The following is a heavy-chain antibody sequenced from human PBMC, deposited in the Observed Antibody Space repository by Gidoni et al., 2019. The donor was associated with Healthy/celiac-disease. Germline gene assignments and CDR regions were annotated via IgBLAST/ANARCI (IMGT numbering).Heavy chain of an antibody. CDR1: GGSISSGGYY. Sequence: QVQLQESGPGLVKPSQTLSLTCTVSGGSISSGGYYWSWIRQHPGKGLEWIGYIYYSGSTYYNPSLKSRVTISVDTSKNQFSLKLSSVTAADTAVYYCARDRYYYDSSGYYYVRDAFDIWGQGTMVTVSS. CDR2: IYYSGST. V-gene: IGHV4-31*03. J-gene: IGHJ3*02. CDR3: ARDRYYYDSSGYYYVRDAFDI. D-gene: IGHD3-22*01.